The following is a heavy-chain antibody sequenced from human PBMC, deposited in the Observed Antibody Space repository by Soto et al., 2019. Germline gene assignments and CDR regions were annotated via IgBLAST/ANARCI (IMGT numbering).Heavy chain of an antibody. D-gene: IGHD1-26*01. Sequence: QVQLQESGPGLVKPSDTLSLTCAVSAYSISSSNWWGWIRQPPGKGLEWIGYIYYSGTTYYNPSRESRVTMSADTSKNQFSLKLTSVTAVDTAVYYCARREIQGPIDYWGQGTLVTVSS. CDR3: ARREIQGPIDY. CDR1: AYSISSSNW. CDR2: IYYSGTT. J-gene: IGHJ4*02. V-gene: IGHV4-28*01.